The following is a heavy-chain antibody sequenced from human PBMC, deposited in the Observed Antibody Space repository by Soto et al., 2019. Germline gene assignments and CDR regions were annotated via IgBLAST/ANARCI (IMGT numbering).Heavy chain of an antibody. CDR1: GYSFTSYW. V-gene: IGHV5-51*03. D-gene: IGHD3-10*01. CDR3: ARTEYYYGSGSYFHYHYYYGMDV. J-gene: IGHJ6*02. Sequence: EVQLVQSGAEVKKPGESLKISCKGSGYSFTSYWIGWVRQMPGKGLEWMGIIYPGDSDTRYSPSFQGQVTISADKSISTAYLQWSSLKASDTAMYYCARTEYYYGSGSYFHYHYYYGMDVWGQGTTVTVSS. CDR2: IYPGDSDT.